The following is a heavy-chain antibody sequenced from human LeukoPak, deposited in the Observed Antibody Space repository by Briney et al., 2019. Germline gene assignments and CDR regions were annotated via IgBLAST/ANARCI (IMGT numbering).Heavy chain of an antibody. J-gene: IGHJ4*02. V-gene: IGHV4-39*01. CDR2: ISYSGST. CDR3: ARHLYSSGCFDY. Sequence: SETLSLTCTVSGGSISSSSSYWGWIRQPPGKGLEWVGTISYSGSTYYSPSLTRRFTMSVDTSKNHFSLKLSSVTAADTAVYYCARHLYSSGCFDYWGQGTLVTVSS. D-gene: IGHD6-19*01. CDR1: GGSISSSSSY.